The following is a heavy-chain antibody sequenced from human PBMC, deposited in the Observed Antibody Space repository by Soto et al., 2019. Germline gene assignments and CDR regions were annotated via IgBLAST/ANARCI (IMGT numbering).Heavy chain of an antibody. J-gene: IGHJ4*02. Sequence: SETLSLTCTVSGGSISSYYWSWIRQPPGKGLEWIGYIYYSGSTNYNPSLKSRVTISVDTSKNQFSLKLRSVTAADTAVYYCARRSPVRDFDYWGQGTLVTVSS. D-gene: IGHD4-17*01. V-gene: IGHV4-59*08. CDR3: ARRSPVRDFDY. CDR1: GGSISSYY. CDR2: IYYSGST.